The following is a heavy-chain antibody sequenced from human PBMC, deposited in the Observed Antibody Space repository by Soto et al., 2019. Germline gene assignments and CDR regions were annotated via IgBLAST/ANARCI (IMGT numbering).Heavy chain of an antibody. CDR2: ISAYNGNT. Sequence: ASVKVSCKASGYTFTSYGISWVRQVPGQGLEWMGWISAYNGNTNYAQKLQGRVTMTTDTSTSTAYMELRSLRSDDTAVYYCARGIVVVVAATSWFDPWGQGTLVTVSS. J-gene: IGHJ5*02. CDR1: GYTFTSYG. CDR3: ARGIVVVVAATSWFDP. D-gene: IGHD2-15*01. V-gene: IGHV1-18*01.